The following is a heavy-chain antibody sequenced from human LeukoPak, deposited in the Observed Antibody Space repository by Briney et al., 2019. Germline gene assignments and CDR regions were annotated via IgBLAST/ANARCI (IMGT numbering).Heavy chain of an antibody. CDR3: ARDFDSSGYYDY. CDR2: INHGGST. Sequence: SETLSLTCAVYGGSFSGYYWSWIRQPPGKGLEWIGEINHGGSTNYNPSLKSRVTISVDTSKNQFSLKLSSVTAADTAVYYCARDFDSSGYYDYWGQGTLVTVSS. J-gene: IGHJ4*02. CDR1: GGSFSGYY. D-gene: IGHD3-22*01. V-gene: IGHV4-34*01.